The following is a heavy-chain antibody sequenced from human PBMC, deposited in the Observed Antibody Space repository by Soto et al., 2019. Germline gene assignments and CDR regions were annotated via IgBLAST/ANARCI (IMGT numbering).Heavy chain of an antibody. CDR3: ARAVGAKHDSFDV. V-gene: IGHV4-59*01. D-gene: IGHD1-26*01. J-gene: IGHJ3*01. CDR1: GGSISSYY. CDR2: IYYSGSS. Sequence: PSETLSLTCTVAGGSISSYYWSWVRQPPGRGLEWIGYIYYSGSSNYNPSLKSRLTMSVDTSKNQFSLKLSSVTAADTAVYYCARAVGAKHDSFDVWAQGTRVTVSS.